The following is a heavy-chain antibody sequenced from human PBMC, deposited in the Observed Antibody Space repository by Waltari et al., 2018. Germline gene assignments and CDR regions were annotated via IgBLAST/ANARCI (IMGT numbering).Heavy chain of an antibody. V-gene: IGHV4-39*07. CDR1: GGSISSSSYY. D-gene: IGHD1-26*01. CDR3: ARGVGAIFDY. Sequence: QLQLQESGPGLVKPSETLSLTCTVSGGSISSSSYYWGWIRQPPGKGLEGIGRIYYSGSTYYNPSLKSRVTISVDTSKNQFSLKLSSVTAADTAVYYCARGVGAIFDYWGQGTLVTVSS. J-gene: IGHJ4*02. CDR2: IYYSGST.